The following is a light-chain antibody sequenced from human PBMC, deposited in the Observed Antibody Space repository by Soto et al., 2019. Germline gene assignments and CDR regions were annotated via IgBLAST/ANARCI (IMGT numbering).Light chain of an antibody. CDR3: GSWDSSLSAYV. J-gene: IGLJ1*01. CDR2: DDN. CDR1: SSNIGGNS. V-gene: IGLV1-51*01. Sequence: QSVMTQPPSVSAAPGQKVTISCSGSSSNIGGNSVSWYQQLPGTGPKLLIYDDNKRPSGIPDRFSGSKSGTSATLGITGFQTGDEADYHCGSWDSSLSAYVFGTGTKVTVL.